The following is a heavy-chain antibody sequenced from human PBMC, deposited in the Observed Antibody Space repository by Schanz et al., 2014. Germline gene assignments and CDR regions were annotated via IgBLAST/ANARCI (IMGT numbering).Heavy chain of an antibody. D-gene: IGHD4-17*01. Sequence: QVQLVESGGGVVQPGRSLRLSCAASGFIFSSYGLHWVRQAPGKGLEWVSALSGSGGSTYYADSVKGRFTISRDNSKNTLYLQMNSLRAEDTAVYYCARPRCDYGEVDYWGQGTLVTVSS. V-gene: IGHV3-NL1*01. J-gene: IGHJ4*02. CDR2: LSGSGGST. CDR1: GFIFSSYG. CDR3: ARPRCDYGEVDY.